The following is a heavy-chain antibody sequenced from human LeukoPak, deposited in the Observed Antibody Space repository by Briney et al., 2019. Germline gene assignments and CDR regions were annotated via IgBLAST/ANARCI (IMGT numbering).Heavy chain of an antibody. V-gene: IGHV3-30*02. CDR3: ATVGAARPPYEISDY. J-gene: IGHJ4*02. Sequence: PGGSLRLSCAASGFTFSSYGMHWVRQAPGKGLEWVAFIRYDGSNKYYADSVKGRFTISRDNSKNTLYLQMNSLRSEDTAVYYCATVGAARPPYEISDYWGQGTLVTVSS. CDR2: IRYDGSNK. CDR1: GFTFSSYG. D-gene: IGHD6-6*01.